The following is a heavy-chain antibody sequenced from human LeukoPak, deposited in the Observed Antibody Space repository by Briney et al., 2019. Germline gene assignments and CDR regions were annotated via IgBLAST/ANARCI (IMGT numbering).Heavy chain of an antibody. CDR1: GYTFTSYY. CDR3: ARGSTGRGSGSYFDY. Sequence: ALVKVSCKASGYTFTSYYMHWVRQAPGQGLEWMGIINPSGGSTSYAQKFQGRVTMTRNTSISTAYMELSSLRSEDTAVYYCARGSTGRGSGSYFDYWGQGTLVTVSS. V-gene: IGHV1-46*01. J-gene: IGHJ4*02. D-gene: IGHD3-10*01. CDR2: INPSGGST.